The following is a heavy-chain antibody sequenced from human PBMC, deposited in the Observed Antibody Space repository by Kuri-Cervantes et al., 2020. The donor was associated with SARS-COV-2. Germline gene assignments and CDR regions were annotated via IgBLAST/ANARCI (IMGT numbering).Heavy chain of an antibody. D-gene: IGHD5-24*01. CDR2: SSWNRGTI. CDR3: ARAEERWLQLNYYYYYMDV. Sequence: SLKISCAASGFTFDDYGLHWVRQAPGKGLKWVSGSSWNRGTIRYADSVRGRFTSSRDNAKNSLYLQMNSLRAEDTAVYYCARAEERWLQLNYYYYYMDVWGKGTTVTVSS. CDR1: GFTFDDYG. J-gene: IGHJ6*03. V-gene: IGHV3-9*01.